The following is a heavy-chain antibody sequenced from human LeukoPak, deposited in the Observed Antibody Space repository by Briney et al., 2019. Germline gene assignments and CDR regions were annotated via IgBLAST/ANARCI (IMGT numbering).Heavy chain of an antibody. D-gene: IGHD3-16*01. J-gene: IGHJ4*01. CDR3: ARDALGGRTKFDS. CDR2: INGDGSRI. Sequence: TGGSLRLSCVASRFTFSSHCMHWLRQVPGKGLMWVSRINGDGSRIHYGDYVKGRFTISRDNAKNTLYLQMTSLIGDDTAIYFCARDALGGRTKFDSWGHGSLVTVSS. CDR1: RFTFSSHC. V-gene: IGHV3-74*01.